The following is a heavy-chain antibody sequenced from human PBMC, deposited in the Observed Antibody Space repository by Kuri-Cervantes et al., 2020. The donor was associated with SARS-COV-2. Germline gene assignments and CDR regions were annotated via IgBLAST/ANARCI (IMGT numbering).Heavy chain of an antibody. D-gene: IGHD2-2*01. CDR3: ARYCSSTGCYGGAFDY. Sequence: SCTVSGGSISSSSYYWGWIRQPPGKGLEWIGYIYHSGSTYHNPSLKSRVTISVDRSKNRFSLKLSSVTAADTAVYYCARYCSSTGCYGGAFDYWGQGTLVTVSS. CDR2: IYHSGST. V-gene: IGHV4-30-2*01. CDR1: GGSISSSSYY. J-gene: IGHJ4*02.